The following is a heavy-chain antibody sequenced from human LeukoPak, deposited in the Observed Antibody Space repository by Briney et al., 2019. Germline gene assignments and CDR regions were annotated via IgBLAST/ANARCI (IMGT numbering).Heavy chain of an antibody. CDR3: AGYYYDTYYYYGMDV. J-gene: IGHJ6*02. CDR2: IYYSGST. Sequence: SETLSLTCTVSGGSISSSSYYWGWIRQPPGKGLEWIGSIYYSGSTYYNPSLKSRVTISVDTSKNQFSLKLSSVTAADTAVCYCAGYYYDTYYYYGMDVWGQGTTVTVSS. CDR1: GGSISSSSYY. D-gene: IGHD3-22*01. V-gene: IGHV4-39*01.